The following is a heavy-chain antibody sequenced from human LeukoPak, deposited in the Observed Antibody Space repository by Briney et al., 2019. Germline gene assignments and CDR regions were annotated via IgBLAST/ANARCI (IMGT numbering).Heavy chain of an antibody. CDR2: ISSSSSYI. D-gene: IGHD6-6*01. V-gene: IGHV3-21*01. J-gene: IGHJ5*02. CDR1: GFTFSSYS. Sequence: GGSLRLSCAASGFTFSSYSMNWVRQAPGKGLECVSSISSSSSYIYYADSVKGRFTISRDNAKNSLYLQMNSLRAEDTAVYYCARDRHSSSFMFDPWGQGTLVTVSS. CDR3: ARDRHSSSFMFDP.